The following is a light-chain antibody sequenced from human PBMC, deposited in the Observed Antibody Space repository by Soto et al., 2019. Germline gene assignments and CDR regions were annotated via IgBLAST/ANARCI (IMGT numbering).Light chain of an antibody. J-gene: IGKJ5*01. Sequence: MKKSPATLSVYKGEGATLSCRASQSVSRNLVWYQQKPGQAPRLLIYGASTRATGIPARFSGSGSGTDFTLTISSLEPEDSAVYYCQQRHMWPITFGQGTRLEIK. CDR1: QSVSRN. CDR3: QQRHMWPIT. V-gene: IGKV3-15*01. CDR2: GAS.